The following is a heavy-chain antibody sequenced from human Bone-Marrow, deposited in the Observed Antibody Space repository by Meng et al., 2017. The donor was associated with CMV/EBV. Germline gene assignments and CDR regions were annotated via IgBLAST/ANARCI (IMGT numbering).Heavy chain of an antibody. Sequence: GESLKISCAASGFTFSSYGMHWVRQAPGKGLEWVAFIRYDGSNKYYADSVKGRFTISRDNSKNTLYLQMNSLRAEDTAVYYCAKMHYDSSGYYKSGYYYYYGMDVWGQGTTVTFSS. V-gene: IGHV3-30*02. CDR3: AKMHYDSSGYYKSGYYYYYGMDV. D-gene: IGHD3-22*01. CDR2: IRYDGSNK. J-gene: IGHJ6*02. CDR1: GFTFSSYG.